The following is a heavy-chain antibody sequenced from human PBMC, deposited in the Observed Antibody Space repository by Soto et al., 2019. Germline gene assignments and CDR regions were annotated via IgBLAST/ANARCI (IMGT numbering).Heavy chain of an antibody. J-gene: IGHJ4*01. D-gene: IGHD3-10*01. CDR3: SITRHYHGAAFDS. V-gene: IGHV5-51*01. CDR2: IYPGDSET. Sequence: GESLKISCNGSAYTFTNYYIGWVRQMPGKGLEWMGIIYPGDSETTYSPSFQGQVTFSVDKSLNIAYLQWSSLKASDTGIYYCSITRHYHGAAFDSWGHLTLVTGS. CDR1: AYTFTNYY.